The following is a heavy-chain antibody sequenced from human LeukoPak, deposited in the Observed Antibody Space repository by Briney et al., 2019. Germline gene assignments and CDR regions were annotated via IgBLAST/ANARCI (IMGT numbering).Heavy chain of an antibody. V-gene: IGHV5-51*01. J-gene: IGHJ6*02. CDR1: GYSFTSYW. CDR2: IYPGDSDT. D-gene: IGHD3-9*01. CDR3: ARSLGQKGRYFDWLPDYYYYGMDV. Sequence: GESLKISCKGSGYSFTSYWIGWVRQMPGKGLEWMGIIYPGDSDTRYSPSFQGQVTISADKSISTAYLQWSGLKASDTAMYYCARSLGQKGRYFDWLPDYYYYGMDVWGQGTTVTVSS.